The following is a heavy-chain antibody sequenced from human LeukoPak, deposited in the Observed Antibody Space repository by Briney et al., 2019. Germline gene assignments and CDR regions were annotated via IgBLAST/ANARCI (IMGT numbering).Heavy chain of an antibody. V-gene: IGHV4-39*01. CDR3: ARQLVKGEYAFDI. D-gene: IGHD3-16*01. CDR2: IYYSGST. CDR1: GGSISSYY. J-gene: IGHJ3*02. Sequence: SETLSLTCTVSGGSISSYYWSWIRQPPGKGLEWIGSIYYSGSTYYNPSLKSRVTISVDTSKNQFSLKLSSVTAADTAVYYCARQLVKGEYAFDIWGQGTMVTVSS.